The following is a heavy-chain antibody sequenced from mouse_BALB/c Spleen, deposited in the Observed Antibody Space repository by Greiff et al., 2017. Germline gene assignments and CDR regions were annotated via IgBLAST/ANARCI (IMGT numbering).Heavy chain of an antibody. D-gene: IGHD2-1*01. Sequence: VKLQESGAELARPGASVKMSCKASGYTFTSYTMHWVKQRPGQGLEWIGYINPSSGYTSYNQKFKDKATLTADKSSSTAYMQLSSLTSEDSAVYYCARSYGNYEYFDVWGAGTTVTVSS. CDR1: GYTFTSYT. J-gene: IGHJ1*01. V-gene: IGHV1-4*01. CDR3: ARSYGNYEYFDV. CDR2: INPSSGYT.